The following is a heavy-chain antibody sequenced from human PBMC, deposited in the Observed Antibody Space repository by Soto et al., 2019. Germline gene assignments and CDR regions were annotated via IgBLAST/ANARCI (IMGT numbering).Heavy chain of an antibody. D-gene: IGHD3-3*01. CDR2: ISSSGSTI. CDR1: GFTFSDYY. Sequence: GGSLRLSCAASGFTFSDYYMSWIRQAPGKGLEWVSYISSSGSTIYYADSVKGRFTISRDNAKNSLYLQMNSLRAEDTAVYYCARALRFLEWLSPGRYYGVDVWGQGTTVTVSS. J-gene: IGHJ6*02. CDR3: ARALRFLEWLSPGRYYGVDV. V-gene: IGHV3-11*01.